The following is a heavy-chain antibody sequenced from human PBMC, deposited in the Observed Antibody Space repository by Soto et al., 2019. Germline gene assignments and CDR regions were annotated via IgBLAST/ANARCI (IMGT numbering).Heavy chain of an antibody. J-gene: IGHJ4*02. Sequence: QPGGSLRLSCAASGFTFSSYAMHWVRQAPGKGLEWVAVISYDGSNKYYADSVKGRFTISRDNSKNTLYLQMNSLRAEDTAVYYCARDSPPSVMVYALPDYWGQGTLVTVSS. V-gene: IGHV3-30-3*01. CDR3: ARDSPPSVMVYALPDY. CDR2: ISYDGSNK. CDR1: GFTFSSYA. D-gene: IGHD2-8*01.